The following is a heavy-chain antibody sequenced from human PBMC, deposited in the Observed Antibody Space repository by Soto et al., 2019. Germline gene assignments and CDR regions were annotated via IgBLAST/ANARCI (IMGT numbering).Heavy chain of an antibody. CDR1: GYSFTIYG. CDR2: ISAYNGNT. J-gene: IGHJ4*02. Sequence: QVQLVQSGAEVKKPGASVKVSCKASGYSFTIYGFTWVRQAPGQGLEWMGWISAYNGNTNYAQNLQDRVXXTXDXXTRTAYMELRSLRSDDTAVYFCARTGIAVTGDFDYWGQGTLVTVSS. CDR3: ARTGIAVTGDFDY. V-gene: IGHV1-18*01. D-gene: IGHD6-19*01.